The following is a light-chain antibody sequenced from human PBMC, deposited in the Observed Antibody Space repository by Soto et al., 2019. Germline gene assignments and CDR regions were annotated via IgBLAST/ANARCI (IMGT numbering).Light chain of an antibody. CDR3: SSYTSSSTLDV. V-gene: IGLV2-14*01. CDR1: SSDVGAYNY. CDR2: EVR. Sequence: QSALTQPASVSGSPGQSITISCIGTSSDVGAYNYVSWYQQHPGKAPKLMIYEVRNRPSGVSNRFSGSKSGNTASLTISGLRAADEADYYCSSYTSSSTLDVFGTGTKVTVL. J-gene: IGLJ1*01.